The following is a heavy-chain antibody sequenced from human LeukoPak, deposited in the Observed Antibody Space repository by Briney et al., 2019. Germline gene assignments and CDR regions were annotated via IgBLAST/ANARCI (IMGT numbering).Heavy chain of an antibody. CDR1: GFTFSNAW. CDR3: ARDGSGSYYNYWAYYFDY. Sequence: GGSLRLSCAASGFTFSNAWMSWVRQAPGKGLEWVSAISGSGGSTYYADSVKGRFTISRDNSKNTLYLQMNSLRAEDTAVYYCARDGSGSYYNYWAYYFDYWGQGTLVTVSS. CDR2: ISGSGGST. J-gene: IGHJ4*02. D-gene: IGHD3-10*01. V-gene: IGHV3-23*01.